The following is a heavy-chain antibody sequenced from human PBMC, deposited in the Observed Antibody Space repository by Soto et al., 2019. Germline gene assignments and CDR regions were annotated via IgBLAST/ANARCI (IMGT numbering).Heavy chain of an antibody. CDR3: ARDLVTTPNDAFDI. Sequence: EVQLVESGGGLVKPGGSLRLSCAASGFTFSSYSMNWVRQAPGKGLEWVSSISRSSSYIYYADSVKGRFTISRDNAKNSLYLQMNSLRAEDTAVYYCARDLVTTPNDAFDIWGQGTMVTVSS. CDR1: GFTFSSYS. CDR2: ISRSSSYI. J-gene: IGHJ3*02. V-gene: IGHV3-21*01. D-gene: IGHD4-17*01.